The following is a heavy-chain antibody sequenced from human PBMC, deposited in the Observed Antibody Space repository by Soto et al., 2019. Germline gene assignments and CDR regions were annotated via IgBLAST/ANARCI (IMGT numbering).Heavy chain of an antibody. J-gene: IGHJ4*02. CDR2: INHSGSS. V-gene: IGHV4-34*01. CDR3: ARGISLIVEVHRDAPDKYYFDS. D-gene: IGHD2-15*01. CDR1: GGSFSGYY. Sequence: SETLSLTCAVYGGSFSGYYWSWIRQSPGKGLEWIGEINHSGSSISNPSLKSRVTISVDTAKNQFSLKLRSVTAADTAAYYCARGISLIVEVHRDAPDKYYFDSWSQGTLVTVSS.